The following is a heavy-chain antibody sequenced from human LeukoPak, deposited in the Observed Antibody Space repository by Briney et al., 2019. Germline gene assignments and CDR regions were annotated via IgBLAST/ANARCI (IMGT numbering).Heavy chain of an antibody. J-gene: IGHJ4*02. V-gene: IGHV4-59*01. D-gene: IGHD4-17*01. CDR2: IYYSGST. CDR3: ARWARGDPDY. Sequence: SETLSLTCSVSGGSISHYYWSWIRQPPGKGLEWIGYIYYSGSTNYNPSLKSRVTISGDTSKNQFSLKLSSVTAADTAVYYCARWARGDPDYWGQGTLVTVSS. CDR1: GGSISHYY.